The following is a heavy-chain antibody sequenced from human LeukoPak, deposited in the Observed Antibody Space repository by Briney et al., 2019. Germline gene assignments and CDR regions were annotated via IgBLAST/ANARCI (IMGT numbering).Heavy chain of an antibody. CDR1: GDSITIGFHY. D-gene: IGHD4-11*01. CDR2: VYYTGTT. Sequence: KPSETLSLICSVSGDSITIGFHYWDGIRQSPQRGLEWVGSVYYTGTTYYNPSLESRVTISIDTSQNLFSLNLTSVTAADTATYSCARPATTVLALGAFDFWGQGTQVTVSS. CDR3: ARPATTVLALGAFDF. V-gene: IGHV4-39*02. J-gene: IGHJ3*01.